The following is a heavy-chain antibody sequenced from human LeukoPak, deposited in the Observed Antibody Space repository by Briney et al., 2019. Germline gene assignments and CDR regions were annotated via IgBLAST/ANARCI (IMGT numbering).Heavy chain of an antibody. V-gene: IGHV3-30*18. Sequence: GGSLRLSCAASEFTFSSYGMHWVRQAPGKGLEWVAVISYDGRNKVYADSVKGRFTISRDNSKNTLYLQMNSLRPEDTAVYYCAKVYEAYCSGTGCHAGYLDYWGQGTLVTVSS. CDR3: AKVYEAYCSGTGCHAGYLDY. CDR1: EFTFSSYG. D-gene: IGHD2-2*01. J-gene: IGHJ4*02. CDR2: ISYDGRNK.